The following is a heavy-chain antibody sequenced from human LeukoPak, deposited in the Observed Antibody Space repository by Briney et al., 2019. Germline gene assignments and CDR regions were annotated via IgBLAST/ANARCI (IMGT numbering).Heavy chain of an antibody. CDR2: VSYKGVT. CDR3: ATLTMSGLGIIPPAS. J-gene: IGHJ5*02. CDR1: GASTTNSRYY. Sequence: SETLSLTCTVSGASTTNSRYYWVWIRQPPGKGLEWIGSVSYKGVTYYGPSFRSRFAISIDTSRDQFSLSLASVTAAGTAVYYCATLTMSGLGIIPPASWGQGTLVTVSS. V-gene: IGHV4-39*01. D-gene: IGHD3/OR15-3a*01.